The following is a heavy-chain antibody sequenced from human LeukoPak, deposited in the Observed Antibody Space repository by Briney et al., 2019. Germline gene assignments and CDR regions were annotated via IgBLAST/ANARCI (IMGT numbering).Heavy chain of an antibody. V-gene: IGHV1-69*13. D-gene: IGHD3-3*01. CDR1: GGTFSSYA. Sequence: SVKVSCKAPGGTFSSYAISWVRQAPGQGLEWMGGIIPIFGTANYAQKFQGRVTITADESTSTAYMELSSLRSEDTAVYYCARVALADPYYDFWSGYQYLDYWGQGTLVTVSS. CDR3: ARVALADPYYDFWSGYQYLDY. J-gene: IGHJ4*02. CDR2: IIPIFGTA.